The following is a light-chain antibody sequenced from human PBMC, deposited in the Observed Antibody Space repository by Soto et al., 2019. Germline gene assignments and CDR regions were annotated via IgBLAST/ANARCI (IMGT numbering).Light chain of an antibody. J-gene: IGLJ3*02. Sequence: LTQPASVSGSPGQSITISCTGTSSDVAAYSYVSWYQQHPGKVPKLLIYEVSNRPSGISYRFSGSKSDNTASLTISGLQAEDEADYACSSYTSSSTVVFGGGTKVTVL. CDR1: SSDVAAYSY. CDR3: SSYTSSSTVV. V-gene: IGLV2-14*01. CDR2: EVS.